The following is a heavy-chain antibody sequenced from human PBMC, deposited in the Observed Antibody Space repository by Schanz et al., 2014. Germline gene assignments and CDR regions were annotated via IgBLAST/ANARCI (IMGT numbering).Heavy chain of an antibody. CDR1: GYTFTAYF. V-gene: IGHV1-2*02. Sequence: QVQLVQSGAEVKNPGASVKVSCKASGYTFTAYFIHWVRQAPGQGLEWLGWINPNSGATSSAQKFQGRVTMTRDTSSSTVYMQLSSLTSDDTAIYYCARVTTGYDSWGQGTLVTVSS. CDR2: INPNSGAT. J-gene: IGHJ4*02. CDR3: ARVTTGYDS. D-gene: IGHD5-12*01.